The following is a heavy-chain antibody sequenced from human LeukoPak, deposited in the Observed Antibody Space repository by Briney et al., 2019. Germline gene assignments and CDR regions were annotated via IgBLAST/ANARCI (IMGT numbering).Heavy chain of an antibody. CDR2: IYPGDSDT. CDR3: ARRLDLWFGEAGERNWFDP. Sequence: GESLKISCKGSGYSFTSYWIGWVRQMPGKGLEWMGIIYPGDSDTRYSPSFQGQVTISAGKSISTAYLQWSSLKASDTAMYYCARRLDLWFGEAGERNWFDPWGQGTLVTVSS. V-gene: IGHV5-51*01. CDR1: GYSFTSYW. J-gene: IGHJ5*02. D-gene: IGHD3-10*01.